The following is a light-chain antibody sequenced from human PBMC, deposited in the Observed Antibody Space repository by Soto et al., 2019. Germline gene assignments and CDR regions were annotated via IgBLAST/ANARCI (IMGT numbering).Light chain of an antibody. CDR1: QSLLHSNGYTY. Sequence: DIVMTQSPLALPVTPGEPASISCRSSQSLLHSNGYTYLDWYLQKPGQSPQLLIYLASNRAFGVPDRFSGSGSGTEFTLKISRVEAEDVGVYYCMQALQTPTTFGPGTKVDIK. CDR3: MQALQTPTT. CDR2: LAS. J-gene: IGKJ3*01. V-gene: IGKV2-28*01.